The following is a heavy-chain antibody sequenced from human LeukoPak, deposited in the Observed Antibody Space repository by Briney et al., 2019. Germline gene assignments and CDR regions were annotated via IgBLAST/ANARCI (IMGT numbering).Heavy chain of an antibody. D-gene: IGHD7-27*01. J-gene: IGHJ3*02. CDR3: AKDRSWGKPDAFDI. CDR1: GFTFSSYS. V-gene: IGHV3-21*04. CDR2: ISSSSSYI. Sequence: GGSLRLSCAASGFTFSSYSMNWVRQAPGKGLEWVSSISSSSSYIYYADSVKGRFTISRDNAKNSLYLQMNSLRAEDTAVYYCAKDRSWGKPDAFDIWGQGTMVTVSS.